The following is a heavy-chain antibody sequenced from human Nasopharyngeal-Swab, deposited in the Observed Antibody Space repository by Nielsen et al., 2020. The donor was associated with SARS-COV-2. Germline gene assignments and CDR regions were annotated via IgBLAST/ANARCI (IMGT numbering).Heavy chain of an antibody. J-gene: IGHJ4*02. D-gene: IGHD4-17*01. Sequence: WIRQHPGKGLEWVSSISSSSSYIYYADSVKGRFTISRDNAKNSLYLQMNSLRAEDTAVYYCATDYVETRDYWGQGTLVTVSS. CDR3: ATDYVETRDY. CDR2: ISSSSSYI. V-gene: IGHV3-21*01.